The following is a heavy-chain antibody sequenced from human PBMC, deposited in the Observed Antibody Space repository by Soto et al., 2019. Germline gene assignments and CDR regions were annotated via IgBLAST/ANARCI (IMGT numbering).Heavy chain of an antibody. CDR3: ARDPDSGGNSHFDY. Sequence: EVQLVESGGGLVKPGGSLRLSCAASGFTFSSYSMNWVRQAPGKGLEWVSSISSSSSYIYYADSVKGRFTISRENAKNTVYLQMNSLRAEDTAVYDCARDPDSGGNSHFDYWGQGTLVTVSS. D-gene: IGHD2-21*02. J-gene: IGHJ4*02. CDR2: ISSSSSYI. CDR1: GFTFSSYS. V-gene: IGHV3-21*01.